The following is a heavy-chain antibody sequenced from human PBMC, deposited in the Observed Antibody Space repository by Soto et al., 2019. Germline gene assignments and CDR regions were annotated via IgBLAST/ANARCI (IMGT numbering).Heavy chain of an antibody. CDR3: ARDRYGVPRGDYFDS. CDR2: IYYSGSN. CDR1: GGSISSGAHY. D-gene: IGHD4-17*01. V-gene: IGHV4-31*03. J-gene: IGHJ4*02. Sequence: QVQLQESGPGLVKPSQTLSLTCTVSGGSISSGAHYWSWIRQLPGKGLEWIGNIYYSGSNYYNPSLKSRVTISVDTSNNQFSLNLSSVTAADTAIYYCARDRYGVPRGDYFDSWGQGILFTVSS.